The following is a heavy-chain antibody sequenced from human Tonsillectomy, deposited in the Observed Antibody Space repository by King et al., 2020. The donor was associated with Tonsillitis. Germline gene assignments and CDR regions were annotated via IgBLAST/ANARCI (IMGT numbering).Heavy chain of an antibody. Sequence: VQLVESGGGLVQPGGSLRLSCAASGFTFSTYSMHWVRQAPGKGLEWVSVVYNGAMNIEYADSVKGRFTISRDDSQNTVYLQMNSLRAEDTALYYCAKDSSWGWDSFDYWGQGILVTVSS. CDR3: AKDSSWGWDSFDY. CDR1: GFTFSTYS. D-gene: IGHD1-26*01. V-gene: IGHV3-23*03. CDR2: VYNGAMNI. J-gene: IGHJ4*02.